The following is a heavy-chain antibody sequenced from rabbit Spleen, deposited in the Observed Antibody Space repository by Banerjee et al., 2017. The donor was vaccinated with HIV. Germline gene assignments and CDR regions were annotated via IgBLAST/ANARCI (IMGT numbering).Heavy chain of an antibody. CDR3: ARENAGYAGAGFSL. J-gene: IGHJ4*01. CDR2: IYASSSGYT. Sequence: QSLEESGGDLVKPGASLTLTCTASGFSFSSSYYMCWVRQAPGKGLEWIACIYASSSGYTYYASWAKGRFTISKTSSTTVTLQMTSLTAADTATYFCARENAGYAGAGFSLWGPGTLVTVS. D-gene: IGHD4-2*01. V-gene: IGHV1S40*01. CDR1: GFSFSSSYY.